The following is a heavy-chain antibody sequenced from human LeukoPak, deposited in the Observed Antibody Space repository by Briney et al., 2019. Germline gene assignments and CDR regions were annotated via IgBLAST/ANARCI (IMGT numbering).Heavy chain of an antibody. J-gene: IGHJ4*02. CDR3: ASLGQAAPFDY. Sequence: KPSETLSLTCAVYGGSFSGYYWSWIRQPPGKGLEWIGEINHSGSTNYNPSLKSRVTISVDTSKSQFSLKLSSVTAADTAVYYCASLGQAAPFDYWGQGTLVTVSS. CDR1: GGSFSGYY. D-gene: IGHD3-16*01. V-gene: IGHV4-34*01. CDR2: INHSGST.